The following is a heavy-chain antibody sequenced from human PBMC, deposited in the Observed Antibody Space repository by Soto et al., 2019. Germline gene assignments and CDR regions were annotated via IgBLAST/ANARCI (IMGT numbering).Heavy chain of an antibody. Sequence: QVQLVESGGGVVQPGRSLRLSCAASGFTFSSYAMHWVRQAPGKGLEWVAVISYDGSNKYYADSVKGRFTISRDNSKKTLYLQMNSLRAEDTAVYYCARVVYSGSYLVDYWGQGTLVTVSS. V-gene: IGHV3-30-3*01. D-gene: IGHD1-26*01. CDR1: GFTFSSYA. J-gene: IGHJ4*02. CDR2: ISYDGSNK. CDR3: ARVVYSGSYLVDY.